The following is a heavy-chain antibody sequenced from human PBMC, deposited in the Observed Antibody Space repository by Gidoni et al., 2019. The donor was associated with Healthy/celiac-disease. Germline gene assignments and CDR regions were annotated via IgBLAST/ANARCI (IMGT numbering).Heavy chain of an antibody. J-gene: IGHJ6*02. Sequence: QVQLVESGGGVVQPGRSLRPACAASGLTFSRYAMHWVRQAPGKGREWVAVISYDGSNKYYADSVKGRFTISRDNSKNTLYLQMNSLRAEDTAVYYCARGERTVNYYYYGMDVWGQGTTVTVSS. CDR3: ARGERTVNYYYYGMDV. CDR2: ISYDGSNK. CDR1: GLTFSRYA. V-gene: IGHV3-30-3*01. D-gene: IGHD4-17*01.